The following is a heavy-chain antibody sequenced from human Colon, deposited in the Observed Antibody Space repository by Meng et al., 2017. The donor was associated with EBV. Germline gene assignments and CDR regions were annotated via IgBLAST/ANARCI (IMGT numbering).Heavy chain of an antibody. V-gene: IGHV3-74*01. CDR1: GFTCSTYW. J-gene: IGHJ5*02. CDR3: VRDRPSWT. CDR2: VKPDGTST. Sequence: EEEVVESGGGSVPPRGSLRPSCAASGFTCSTYWMHWVRQVPGKGLIWVSRVKPDGTSTYYADSVRGRFTISRDNAKNTVYLQMNTLRAEDTAVYYCVRDRPSWTWGQGTLVTVSS. D-gene: IGHD3-3*01.